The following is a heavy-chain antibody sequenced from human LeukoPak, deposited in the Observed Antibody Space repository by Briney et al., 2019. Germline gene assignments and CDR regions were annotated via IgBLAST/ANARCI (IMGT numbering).Heavy chain of an antibody. CDR3: ARGGYCSSTSCSPFDY. CDR2: IYYSGST. CDR1: GGSISSGGYY. J-gene: IGHJ4*02. Sequence: PSQTLSLTCTVSGGSISSGGYYWIWIPQHPGKGLEWIGYIYYSGSTYYDPSLKSRVTISVDTSKNQFSLKLSSVTAADTAVYYCARGGYCSSTSCSPFDYWGQGTLVTVSS. D-gene: IGHD2-2*01. V-gene: IGHV4-31*03.